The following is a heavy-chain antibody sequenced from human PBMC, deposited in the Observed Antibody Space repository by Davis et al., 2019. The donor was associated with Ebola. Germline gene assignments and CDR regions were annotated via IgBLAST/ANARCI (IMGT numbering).Heavy chain of an antibody. J-gene: IGHJ6*02. D-gene: IGHD4-17*01. CDR3: ARKTTVTSYYYGMDV. CDR1: GGSISSYY. V-gene: IGHV4-59*01. Sequence: MPSETLSLTCTVSGGSISSYYWSWIRQPPGKGLEWLGYIYYSGSTNYNPSLKSRVTISVDTSKNQFSLKLSSVTAADTAVYYCARKTTVTSYYYGMDVWGQGTTVTVSS. CDR2: IYYSGST.